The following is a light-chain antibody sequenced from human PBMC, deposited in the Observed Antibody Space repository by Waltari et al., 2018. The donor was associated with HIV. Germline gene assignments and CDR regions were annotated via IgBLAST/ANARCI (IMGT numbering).Light chain of an antibody. J-gene: IGKJ2*01. CDR3: QQYGSTVA. CDR2: GAS. Sequence: EIVLTQSPGTLSLSPGERATLSCRASQSVISIYFDWYQQKPGQAPRLLIYGASSRATGIPDRFSGSGSGTDFTLTISRLEPEDFAVYYCQQYGSTVAFGQGTKLEIK. V-gene: IGKV3-20*01. CDR1: QSVISIY.